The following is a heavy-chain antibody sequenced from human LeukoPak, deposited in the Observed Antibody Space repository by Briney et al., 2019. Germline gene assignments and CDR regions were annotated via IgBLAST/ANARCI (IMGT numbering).Heavy chain of an antibody. D-gene: IGHD3-10*01. CDR3: ERHRGPGWFDP. Sequence: GGSLRLTCAVSGFSVSGIYVSWVRQAPGKGLEWVSVIYSTGATFYADSVKGRFTTSRDNSKNTVNLQMNSLRPEDTAVYYCERHRGPGWFDPWGQGTLVAVSS. CDR1: GFSVSGIY. CDR2: IYSTGAT. V-gene: IGHV3-66*04. J-gene: IGHJ5*02.